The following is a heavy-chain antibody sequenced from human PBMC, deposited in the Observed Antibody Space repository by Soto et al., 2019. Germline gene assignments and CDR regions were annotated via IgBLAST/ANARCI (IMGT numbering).Heavy chain of an antibody. J-gene: IGHJ6*03. D-gene: IGHD2-2*01. CDR1: GGSFSGYY. V-gene: IGHV4-34*01. CDR2: INHSGST. Sequence: SETLSLTCAVYGGSFSGYYWSWIRQPPGKGLEWFGEINHSGSTNYNPSLKSRVTISLDTSKYQFSLKLGAVTAADTAVDYWARGAALVPAASYYYYYMDVWGKGTTVTVSS. CDR3: ARGAALVPAASYYYYYMDV.